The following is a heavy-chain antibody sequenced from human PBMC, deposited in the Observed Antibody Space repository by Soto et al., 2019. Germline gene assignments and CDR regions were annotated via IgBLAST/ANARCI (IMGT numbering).Heavy chain of an antibody. CDR1: GYTFTSYG. CDR2: ISAYNGNT. Sequence: GASVKVSCKASGYTFTSYGISWVRQAPGQGLEWMGWISAYNGNTNYAQKLQGRVTMTTDTSTSTAYMELRSLRSDDTAVYYCASGPRITMVRGVIETAYYYYYGMDVWGQGTTVTVSS. CDR3: ASGPRITMVRGVIETAYYYYYGMDV. D-gene: IGHD3-10*01. J-gene: IGHJ6*02. V-gene: IGHV1-18*01.